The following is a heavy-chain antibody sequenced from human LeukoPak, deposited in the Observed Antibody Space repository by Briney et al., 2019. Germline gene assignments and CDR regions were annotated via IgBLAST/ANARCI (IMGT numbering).Heavy chain of an antibody. Sequence: ASVKVSCKASGYTFTSYGISWVRQAPGQGLEWMGWISAYNGNTNYAQKLQGRVTMTTDTSTSTVYMELSSLRSEDTAVYFCAREGYCRGGTCYSFDYWGQGTLVTVSS. CDR1: GYTFTSYG. D-gene: IGHD2-15*01. CDR2: ISAYNGNT. CDR3: AREGYCRGGTCYSFDY. J-gene: IGHJ4*02. V-gene: IGHV1-18*01.